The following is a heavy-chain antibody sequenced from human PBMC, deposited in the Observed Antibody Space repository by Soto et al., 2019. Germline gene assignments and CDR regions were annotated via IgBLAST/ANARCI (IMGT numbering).Heavy chain of an antibody. J-gene: IGHJ4*02. Sequence: PSETLSLTCTVSGASISSYYWCWVRQPPGKGLEWIGYIYYSGSTNYNPSLKSRVTISVDTSKNQFSLKLSSVTAADTAVYYCARHPTVTEYYFDYWGQGTLVTAPQ. CDR1: GASISSYY. V-gene: IGHV4-59*08. CDR3: ARHPTVTEYYFDY. D-gene: IGHD4-17*01. CDR2: IYYSGST.